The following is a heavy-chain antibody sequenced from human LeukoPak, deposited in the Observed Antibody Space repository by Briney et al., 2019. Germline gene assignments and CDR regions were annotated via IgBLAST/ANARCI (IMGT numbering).Heavy chain of an antibody. CDR2: ISSSSSTI. D-gene: IGHD5-12*01. CDR3: ARDRDSGYDFADY. CDR1: GFTFSSYS. J-gene: IGHJ4*02. Sequence: AGGSLRLSCAASGFTFSSYSMNWVRQAPGKGLEWVSYISSSSSTIYYADSVKGRFTISRDNAKNSLYLQMNSLRAEDTAVYYCARDRDSGYDFADYWGQGTLVTVSS. V-gene: IGHV3-48*04.